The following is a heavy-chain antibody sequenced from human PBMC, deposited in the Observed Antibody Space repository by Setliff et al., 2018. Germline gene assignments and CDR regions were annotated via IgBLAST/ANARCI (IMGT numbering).Heavy chain of an antibody. V-gene: IGHV1-3*04. J-gene: IGHJ6*03. CDR3: ARRREENYYYYMDV. CDR1: GYTFTSHA. D-gene: IGHD1-26*01. CDR2: INTGTGNT. Sequence: VASVKVSCKASGYTFTSHAIHWVRQAPGQRLEWTGWINTGTGNTQYSQNFQGRVTFTRDTSASTAYMELSSLRSEDTAVYFCARRREENYYYYMDVWGKGTAVTVSS.